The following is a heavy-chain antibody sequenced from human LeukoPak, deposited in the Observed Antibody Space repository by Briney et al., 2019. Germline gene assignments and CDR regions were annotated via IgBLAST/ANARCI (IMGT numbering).Heavy chain of an antibody. D-gene: IGHD3-22*01. J-gene: IGHJ4*02. CDR3: ASRHSSGPLDY. Sequence: ASVKVSCKASGYTFTGYYMHWVRQAPGQGLEWMGWINTNTGNPTYAQGFTGRFVFSLDTSVSTAYLQISSLKAEDTAVYYCASRHSSGPLDYWGQGTLVTVSS. CDR1: GYTFTGYY. CDR2: INTNTGNP. V-gene: IGHV7-4-1*02.